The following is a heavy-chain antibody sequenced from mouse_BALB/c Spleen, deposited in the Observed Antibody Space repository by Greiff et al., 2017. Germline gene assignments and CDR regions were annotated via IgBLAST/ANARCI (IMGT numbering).Heavy chain of an antibody. J-gene: IGHJ3*01. CDR1: GFSLTSFG. Sequence: VKLMESGPGLVAPSQSLSITCTVSGFSLTSFGVHWVRQPPGKGLEWLGVIWAGGSTNYNSALMSRLSISKDNSKSQVFLKMNSLQTDDTAMYYCARDRGGYYRFAYWGQGTLVTVSA. CDR3: ARDRGGYYRFAY. V-gene: IGHV2-9*02. CDR2: IWAGGST. D-gene: IGHD2-3*01.